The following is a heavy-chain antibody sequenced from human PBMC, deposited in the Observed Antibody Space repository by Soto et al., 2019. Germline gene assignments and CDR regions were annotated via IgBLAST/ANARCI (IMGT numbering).Heavy chain of an antibody. CDR2: IYYSGST. J-gene: IGHJ4*02. CDR1: GGSISSGGYY. V-gene: IGHV4-31*03. CDR3: AREKEGIVAYY. Sequence: SETLSLTCTVSGGSISSGGYYWSWIRQHPGKGLEWIGYIYYSGSTYYNPSLKSRVTISVDTSKNQFSLKLSSVTAADTAVYYCAREKEGIVAYYWGQGTLVTVSS. D-gene: IGHD5-12*01.